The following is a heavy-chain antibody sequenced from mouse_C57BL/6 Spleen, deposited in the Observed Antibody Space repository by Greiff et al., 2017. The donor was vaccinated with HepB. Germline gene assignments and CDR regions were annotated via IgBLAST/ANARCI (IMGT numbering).Heavy chain of an antibody. D-gene: IGHD2-4*01. CDR3: AIYDYDGGAWFAY. CDR2: ISYDGSN. V-gene: IGHV3-6*01. J-gene: IGHJ3*01. CDR1: GYSITSGYY. Sequence: XDXSGPGLVKPSQSLSLTCSVTGYSITSGYYWNWIRQFPGNKLEWMGYISYDGSNNYNPSLKNRISITRDTSKNQFFLKLNSVTTEDTATYYCAIYDYDGGAWFAYWGQGTLVTVSA.